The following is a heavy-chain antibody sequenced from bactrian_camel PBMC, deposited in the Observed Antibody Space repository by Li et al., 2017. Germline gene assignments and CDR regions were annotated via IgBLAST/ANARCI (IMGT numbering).Heavy chain of an antibody. J-gene: IGHJ4*01. CDR1: GYTLSDSD. Sequence: HVQLVESGGGSVQAGQTLTLSCTSSGYTLSDSDVAWYRQAPGNECERVSALYSDGTPNYADSVKGRFTISRDNAKNMLYLQMNSLKSEDTALYYCAKGGPADGHFNYWGQGTQVTVS. CDR2: LYSDGTP. V-gene: IGHV3S55*01. CDR3: AKGGPADGHFNY. D-gene: IGHD6*01.